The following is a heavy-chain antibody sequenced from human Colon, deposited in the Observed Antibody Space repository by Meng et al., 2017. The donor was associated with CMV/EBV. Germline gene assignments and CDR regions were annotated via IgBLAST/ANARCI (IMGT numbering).Heavy chain of an antibody. D-gene: IGHD5-18*01. CDR2: ISGSGGST. Sequence: GGSLRLSCAASGFTFTSYWMHWVRQVPGKGLEWVSAISGSGGSTYYADSVKGRFTISRDNSKNTLYLQMNSLRAEDTAVYYCAKQRAMVLDYWGQGTLVTVSS. J-gene: IGHJ4*02. CDR3: AKQRAMVLDY. CDR1: GFTFTSYW. V-gene: IGHV3-23*01.